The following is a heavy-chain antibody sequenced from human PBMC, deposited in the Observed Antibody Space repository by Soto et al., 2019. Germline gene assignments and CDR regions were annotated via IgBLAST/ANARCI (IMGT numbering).Heavy chain of an antibody. D-gene: IGHD6-19*01. J-gene: IGHJ4*02. Sequence: QVQLQESGPGLVRPSETLSLTCTVSSDSISSYYWIWIRQSPGKGLEWIGYTDYSGNTNYNPSLNSPVTISGDTSKNQFSLRLSSVTAADTAVYYFSRAVGDPLYYLDYWGQGTLVTVSS. CDR1: SDSISSYY. CDR2: TDYSGNT. CDR3: SRAVGDPLYYLDY. V-gene: IGHV4-59*08.